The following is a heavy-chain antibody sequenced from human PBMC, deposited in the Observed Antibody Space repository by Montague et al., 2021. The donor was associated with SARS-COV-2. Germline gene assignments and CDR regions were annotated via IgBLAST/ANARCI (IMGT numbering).Heavy chain of an antibody. J-gene: IGHJ4*02. CDR1: GFTFSSYA. Sequence: RSLSLSVSGFTFSSYAMSWVRQAPGKGLEWVSVISGSGGSTYYADSVKGRFTISRDNSKNTLYLQMNSLRAEDTAVYYCAKGLSSGSYYSSYFDYWGQGTLVTVSS. CDR2: ISGSGGST. V-gene: IGHV3-23*01. D-gene: IGHD3-10*01. CDR3: AKGLSSGSYYSSYFDY.